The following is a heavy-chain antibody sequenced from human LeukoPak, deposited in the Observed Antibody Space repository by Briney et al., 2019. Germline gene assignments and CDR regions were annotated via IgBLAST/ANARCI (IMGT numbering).Heavy chain of an antibody. CDR1: GFTFSDYY. D-gene: IGHD3-16*01. V-gene: IGHV3-11*01. J-gene: IGHJ4*02. CDR2: ISSSGSTI. Sequence: GGSLRLSCAASGFTFSDYYMSWIRQAPGKGLEWVSYISSSGSTIYYADSVKGRFTISRDNAKNSLYLQMNSLRAEDTAVYYCAKDRDYGSNFDYWGQGTLVTVSS. CDR3: AKDRDYGSNFDY.